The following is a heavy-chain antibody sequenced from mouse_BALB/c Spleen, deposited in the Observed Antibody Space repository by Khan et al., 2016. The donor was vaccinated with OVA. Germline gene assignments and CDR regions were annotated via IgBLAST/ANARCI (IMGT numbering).Heavy chain of an antibody. CDR2: ISSGGDYT. J-gene: IGHJ3*01. D-gene: IGHD4-1*01. Sequence: EVELVESGGDLVKPGGSLKLSCAASGFTFSSYSMSWVRQTPDKRLEWVASISSGGDYTYYPDSVTGRFTISRDNAKNTLYLQMSDLTSEDTAMYYCAYHFTGSFVYWGQGTLVTVSA. V-gene: IGHV5-6*01. CDR1: GFTFSSYS. CDR3: AYHFTGSFVY.